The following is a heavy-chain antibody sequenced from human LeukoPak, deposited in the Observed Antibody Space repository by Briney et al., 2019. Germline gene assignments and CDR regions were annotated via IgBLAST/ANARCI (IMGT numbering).Heavy chain of an antibody. Sequence: PGGSLRLSCAASGFIFSTYAMEWVRQAPGKGLEWVAFIRLDGSNKYYADSVKGRFTISRDNSKNTMYLQMNSLRTEDTAVYYCAKKRIPNWTDIDYWGQGTLVTVSS. CDR1: GFIFSTYA. J-gene: IGHJ4*02. CDR3: AKKRIPNWTDIDY. CDR2: IRLDGSNK. V-gene: IGHV3-30*02. D-gene: IGHD1-20*01.